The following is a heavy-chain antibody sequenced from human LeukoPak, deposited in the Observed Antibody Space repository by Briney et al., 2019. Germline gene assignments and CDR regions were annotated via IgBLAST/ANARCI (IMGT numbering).Heavy chain of an antibody. CDR2: ISGSGGST. D-gene: IGHD4-17*01. CDR3: TTDLDYGDYYRDY. J-gene: IGHJ4*02. CDR1: GFTFSSYG. Sequence: GGSLRLSCAASGFTFSSYGMSWVRQAPGKGLEWVSAISGSGGSTYYADSVKGRFTISRDNSKNTLYLQMNSLKTEDTAVYYCTTDLDYGDYYRDYWGQGTLVTVSS. V-gene: IGHV3-23*01.